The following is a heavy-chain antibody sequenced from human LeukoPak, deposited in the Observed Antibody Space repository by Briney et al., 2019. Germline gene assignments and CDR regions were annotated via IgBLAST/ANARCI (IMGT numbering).Heavy chain of an antibody. CDR2: IYHSGST. CDR3: ARDDADFWSGSKTDYYYYMDV. CDR1: GGSISSGGYY. V-gene: IGHV4-30-2*01. Sequence: PSETLSLTCTVSGGSISSGGYYWSWIRQPPGKGLEWIGYIYHSGSTYYNPSLKSRVTISVDRSKNQFSLKLSSVTAADTAVYYCARDDADFWSGSKTDYYYYMDVWGKGTTVTVSS. D-gene: IGHD3-3*01. J-gene: IGHJ6*03.